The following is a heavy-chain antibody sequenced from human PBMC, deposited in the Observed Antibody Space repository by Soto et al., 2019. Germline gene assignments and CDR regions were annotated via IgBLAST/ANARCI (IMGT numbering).Heavy chain of an antibody. CDR2: IYPGDSDT. CDR1: GYSLTSYW. V-gene: IGHV5-51*01. CDR3: ARQTYCGGDCYYNGFDP. Sequence: GESLKISCKGSGYSLTSYWIGWVRQVPGKGLEWMGIIYPGDSDTRYSPSFQGQVTISADKSISTAYLQWSSLKASDTAMYYCARQTYCGGDCYYNGFDPWGQGTLVTVSS. D-gene: IGHD2-21*02. J-gene: IGHJ5*02.